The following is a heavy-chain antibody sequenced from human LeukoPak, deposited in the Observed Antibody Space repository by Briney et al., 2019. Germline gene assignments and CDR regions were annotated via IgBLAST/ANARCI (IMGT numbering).Heavy chain of an antibody. V-gene: IGHV3-11*01. J-gene: IGHJ4*02. CDR1: GFTFSDYY. D-gene: IGHD6-13*01. CDR2: ISSSGSTI. CDR3: ARDSDSSSWYSAVDY. Sequence: GGSLRLSCAASGFTFSDYYMSWIRQAPGKGLEWVSYISSSGSTIYYADSVKGRFTISRDNAKNSLYLQMNSLRAEDTAVYYCARDSDSSSWYSAVDYWGQGTLVTVSS.